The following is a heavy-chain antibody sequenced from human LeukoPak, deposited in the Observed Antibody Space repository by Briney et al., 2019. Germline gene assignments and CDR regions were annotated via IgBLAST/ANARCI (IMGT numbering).Heavy chain of an antibody. Sequence: GGSLRLSCAASGFTFSSYSMNWVRQAPGKGLEWVSSISSSSYIYYADSVKGRFTISRDNAKNSLYLQMNSLRAEDTALYYCAKDPQYYYDSSGYYDYWGQGTLVTVSS. D-gene: IGHD3-22*01. J-gene: IGHJ4*02. V-gene: IGHV3-21*04. CDR1: GFTFSSYS. CDR3: AKDPQYYYDSSGYYDY. CDR2: ISSSSYI.